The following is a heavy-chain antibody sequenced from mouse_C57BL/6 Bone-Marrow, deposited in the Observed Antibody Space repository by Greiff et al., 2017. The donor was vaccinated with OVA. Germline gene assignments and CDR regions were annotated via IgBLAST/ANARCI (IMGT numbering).Heavy chain of an antibody. CDR2: ISDGGSYT. CDR3: ARDGYNGYWYFDV. Sequence: EVQLVESGGGLVKPGGSLKLSCAASGFTFSSYAMSWVRQTPEKRLEWVATISDGGSYTYYPDNVKGRFTISRDNAKNNLYLQMSHLKSEDTAMYYCARDGYNGYWYFDVWGTGTTVTVSS. CDR1: GFTFSSYA. D-gene: IGHD2-3*01. J-gene: IGHJ1*03. V-gene: IGHV5-4*01.